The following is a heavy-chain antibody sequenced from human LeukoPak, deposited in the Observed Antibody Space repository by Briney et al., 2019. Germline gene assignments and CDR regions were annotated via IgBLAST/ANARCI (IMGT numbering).Heavy chain of an antibody. D-gene: IGHD2-8*02. CDR1: GFIFTNYA. CDR2: IGGSGGST. J-gene: IGHJ4*02. Sequence: GGSLRLSCAASGFIFTNYAMSWVRQAPGKGLEWASGIGGSGGSTFYADSVKGRFTISRDNSKNTLYLRMNSLRAEDTAIYYCATKHWWGGGQGALVTVSS. CDR3: ATKHWWG. V-gene: IGHV3-23*01.